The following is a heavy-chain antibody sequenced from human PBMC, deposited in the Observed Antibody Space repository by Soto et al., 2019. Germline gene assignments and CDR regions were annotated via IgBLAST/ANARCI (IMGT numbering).Heavy chain of an antibody. CDR3: AKFWSGPWSYFDY. CDR1: GFTFSSYA. Sequence: EVQLLESGGGLAQPGGSLRLSCAASGFTFSSYAMSWVRQAPGKGLEWVSIISDSGASTYYADSVKGRFTISRDNSKNTVYLQMNSLRAEDTAVYYCAKFWSGPWSYFDYWGQGTLVTVSS. D-gene: IGHD3-3*01. V-gene: IGHV3-23*01. CDR2: ISDSGAST. J-gene: IGHJ4*02.